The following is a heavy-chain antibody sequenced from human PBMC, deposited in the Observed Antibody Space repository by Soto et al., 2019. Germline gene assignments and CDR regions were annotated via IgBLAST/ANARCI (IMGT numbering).Heavy chain of an antibody. CDR3: ARDSTAFVFDY. D-gene: IGHD2-2*01. CDR2: IYYTGRT. Sequence: SETLSLTCTVSGESVSSGSFDWSWIRQPPGKGLEWIGYIYYTGRTSYNPSLKSRVTISIDPSKNHFALNLTSVTAADTAIYYCARDSTAFVFDYWGQGALVTVSS. V-gene: IGHV4-61*03. J-gene: IGHJ4*02. CDR1: GESVSSGSFD.